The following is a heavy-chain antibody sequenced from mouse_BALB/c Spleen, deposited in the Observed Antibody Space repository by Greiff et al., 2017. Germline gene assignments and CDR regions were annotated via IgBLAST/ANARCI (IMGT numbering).Heavy chain of an antibody. CDR2: IRLKSNNYAT. Sequence: EVKLMESGGGLVQPGGSMKLSCVASGFTFSNYWMNWVRQSPEKGLEWVAEIRLKSNNYATHYAESVKGRFTISRDDSKSSVYLQMNNLRAEDTGIYYCTPYGNYAMDYWGQGTSVTVSS. V-gene: IGHV6-6*02. CDR1: GFTFSNYW. CDR3: TPYGNYAMDY. D-gene: IGHD2-1*01. J-gene: IGHJ4*01.